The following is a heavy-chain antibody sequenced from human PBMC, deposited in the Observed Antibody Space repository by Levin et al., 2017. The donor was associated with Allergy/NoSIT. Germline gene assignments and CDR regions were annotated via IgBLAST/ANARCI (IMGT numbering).Heavy chain of an antibody. CDR1: GGSISSSSYY. J-gene: IGHJ6*03. D-gene: IGHD6-6*01. CDR3: ARLLGATRPSHMDV. V-gene: IGHV4-39*01. Sequence: PGGSLRLSCTASGGSISSSSYYWGWIRQPPEKGLEWIATIYYSGITYYNPSLKSRVTISVDTSKNQFSLKLNSVTAADTAVYYCARLLGATRPSHMDVWGRGTTVTVSS. CDR2: IYYSGIT.